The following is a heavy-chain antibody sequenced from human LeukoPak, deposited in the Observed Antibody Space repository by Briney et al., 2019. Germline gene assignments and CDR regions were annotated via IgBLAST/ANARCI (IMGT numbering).Heavy chain of an antibody. Sequence: GGSLRLSCAASGFTFSSYGMHWVRQAPGKGLEWVAIISYDGSNKYYADSVKGRFTISRDNSKNTLYLQMNSLRAEDTAVYYCAKDQTTVVTGLDYWGQGTLATVSS. V-gene: IGHV3-30*18. CDR3: AKDQTTVVTGLDY. J-gene: IGHJ4*02. CDR2: ISYDGSNK. CDR1: GFTFSSYG. D-gene: IGHD4-23*01.